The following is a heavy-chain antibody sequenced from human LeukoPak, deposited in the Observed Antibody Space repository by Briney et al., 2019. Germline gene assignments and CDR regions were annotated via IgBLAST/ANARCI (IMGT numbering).Heavy chain of an antibody. D-gene: IGHD4-23*01. CDR1: GFTFSSYS. V-gene: IGHV3-21*01. J-gene: IGHJ5*02. CDR2: ISSSSSYI. Sequence: GGSLRLSCAASGFTFSSYSMNWVRQAPGKGLEWVSSISSSSSYIYYADSVKGRFTISRDNAKNSLYLQMNSLRAEDTAVYYCARRGEDYGGNSGWFDPWGQGTLVTVSS. CDR3: ARRGEDYGGNSGWFDP.